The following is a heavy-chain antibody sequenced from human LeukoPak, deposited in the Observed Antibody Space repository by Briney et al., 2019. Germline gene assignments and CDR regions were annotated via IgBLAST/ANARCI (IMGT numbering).Heavy chain of an antibody. D-gene: IGHD5-12*01. V-gene: IGHV3-21*01. CDR2: IRSGGSYI. Sequence: GGSLRLSCAASGFTFSNYNMNWVRQAPGKGREWVPFIRSGGSYIYYTDSVKGRFTISRDNAKNSLFLQMNSLRAEDTAVYFCARAVVGSGYDYFDYWGQGTLVTVSS. CDR1: GFTFSNYN. J-gene: IGHJ4*02. CDR3: ARAVVGSGYDYFDY.